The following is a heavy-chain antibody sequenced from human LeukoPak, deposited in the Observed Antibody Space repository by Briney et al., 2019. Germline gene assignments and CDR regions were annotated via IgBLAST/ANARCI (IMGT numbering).Heavy chain of an antibody. Sequence: PSETLSLTCTVSGGSINSYYWSWIRQPPGKGLEWIGYIYDSGSTNYNPSLKSRVTISVDTSKNQFSLKLSSVTAADTAVYYCARVNSRVWYFDYWGQGTLVTVSS. J-gene: IGHJ4*02. CDR3: ARVNSRVWYFDY. CDR1: GGSINSYY. CDR2: IYDSGST. D-gene: IGHD4-23*01. V-gene: IGHV4-59*08.